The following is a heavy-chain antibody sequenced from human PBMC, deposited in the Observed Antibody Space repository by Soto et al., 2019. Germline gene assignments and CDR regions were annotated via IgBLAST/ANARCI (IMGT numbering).Heavy chain of an antibody. D-gene: IGHD6-6*01. Sequence: QVQLVESGGGVVQPGRSLRLSCAASGFTFSSYGMHWVRQAPGKGLEWVAVIWYDGSNKYYADSVKGRFTISRDNSKNTLYLQMNSLRAEDTAVYYCARVPYSSSYYFDYWGQGTLVTASS. V-gene: IGHV3-33*01. J-gene: IGHJ4*02. CDR1: GFTFSSYG. CDR2: IWYDGSNK. CDR3: ARVPYSSSYYFDY.